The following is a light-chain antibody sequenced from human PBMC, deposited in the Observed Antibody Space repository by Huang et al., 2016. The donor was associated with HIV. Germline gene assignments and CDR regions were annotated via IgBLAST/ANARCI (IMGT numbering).Light chain of an antibody. CDR2: DTF. J-gene: IGKJ2*01. V-gene: IGKV3-11*01. CDR3: QQRGSWPYT. CDR1: QSVNYH. Sequence: EIVLTQSPATLSLSPGEGATLSCRATQSVNYHLAWYQQKPGQVPRLLIYDTFTRATGIPPRFSGSWSGTDFTLTISGLEPEDSAVYYCQQRGSWPYTFGQGTTLEIK.